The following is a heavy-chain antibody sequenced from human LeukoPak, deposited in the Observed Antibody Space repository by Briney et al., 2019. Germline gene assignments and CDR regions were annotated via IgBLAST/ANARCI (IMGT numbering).Heavy chain of an antibody. Sequence: PGGSLRLSCAASGFTFSSFWMSWVRQAPGKGLEWVANIKQDGSEKYYVDSVKGRFTISRDNAKNSLYLQMSSLRAEDTAVYYCASGGWRGDDWGQGTLVTVSS. CDR1: GFTFSSFW. V-gene: IGHV3-7*01. J-gene: IGHJ4*02. CDR3: ASGGWRGDD. D-gene: IGHD6-19*01. CDR2: IKQDGSEK.